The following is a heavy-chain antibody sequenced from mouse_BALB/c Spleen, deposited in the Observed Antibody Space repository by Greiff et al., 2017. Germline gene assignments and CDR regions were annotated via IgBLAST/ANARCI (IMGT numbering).Heavy chain of an antibody. CDR1: GYSITSDYA. CDR3: ARCDGYYWGFAY. D-gene: IGHD2-3*01. CDR2: ISYSGST. J-gene: IGHJ3*01. V-gene: IGHV3-2*02. Sequence: EVQLQQSGPGLVKPSQSLSLTCTVTGYSITSDYAWNWIRQFPGNKLEWMGYISYSGSTSYNPSLKSRISITRDTSKNQFFLQLNSVTTEDTATYYCARCDGYYWGFAYWGQGTLVTVSA.